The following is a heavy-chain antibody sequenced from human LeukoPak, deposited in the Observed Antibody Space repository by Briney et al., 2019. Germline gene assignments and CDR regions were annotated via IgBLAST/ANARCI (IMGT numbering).Heavy chain of an antibody. CDR3: ARGPSDYYDSSGYYFLRAAYAFDI. V-gene: IGHV3-7*01. CDR1: GFTFSSYW. Sequence: GGSLRLSGAASGFTFSSYWMSWVGQAPGKGLEGVANIKQDGSEKYYVDSVKGRFTISRDNAKNSLYLQMNGLRAEDTAVYYCARGPSDYYDSSGYYFLRAAYAFDIWGQGTMVSVSS. J-gene: IGHJ3*02. D-gene: IGHD3-22*01. CDR2: IKQDGSEK.